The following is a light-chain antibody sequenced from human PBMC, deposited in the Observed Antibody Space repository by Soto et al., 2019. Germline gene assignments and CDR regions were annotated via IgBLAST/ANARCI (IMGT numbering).Light chain of an antibody. CDR3: VTWDSSLSVVV. V-gene: IGLV1-51*01. Sequence: QSVLTQPPSMSAAPGQKVTISCSGSSSNIENNYVSWYQQDPGTAPQLLIYDNNRRPSGIPDRFSGSKSGTSATLGITGLQPGDEAHYYCVTWDSSLSVVVFGGGTKLTVL. CDR2: DNN. CDR1: SSNIENNY. J-gene: IGLJ2*01.